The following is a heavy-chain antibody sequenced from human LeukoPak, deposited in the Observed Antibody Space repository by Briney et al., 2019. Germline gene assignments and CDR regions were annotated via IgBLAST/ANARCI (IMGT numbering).Heavy chain of an antibody. D-gene: IGHD3-22*01. CDR2: ISSSSSYI. V-gene: IGHV3-21*01. CDR3: ARNYNYYDSSGAGY. CDR1: GFTFSSYT. J-gene: IGHJ4*02. Sequence: KPGGSLRLSCEASGFTFSSYTMNWVRQASGKGLEWVSSISSSSSYINYADSVKGRFTISRDNAKNSLYPQMNSLRAEDTAVYYCARNYNYYDSSGAGYWGQGTLVTVSS.